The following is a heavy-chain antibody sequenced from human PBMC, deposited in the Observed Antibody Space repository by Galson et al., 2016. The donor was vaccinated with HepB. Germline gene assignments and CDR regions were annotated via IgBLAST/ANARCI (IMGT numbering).Heavy chain of an antibody. Sequence: SETLSLTCAVSGDSISGATWWSWVRQSPEQGLEWIGEIFHTGTTHYNPSFESRVTISMDQSQNQLSLSLNAVTAADTAVYYCARHTSVPKTRGFDMWGPGTMVIVSS. CDR3: ARHTSVPKTRGFDM. CDR2: IFHTGTT. CDR1: GDSISGATW. J-gene: IGHJ3*02. V-gene: IGHV4-4*02. D-gene: IGHD4-11*01.